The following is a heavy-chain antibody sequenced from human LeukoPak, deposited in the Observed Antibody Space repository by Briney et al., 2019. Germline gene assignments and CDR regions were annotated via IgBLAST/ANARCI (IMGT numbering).Heavy chain of an antibody. CDR2: ISSSSYI. Sequence: GGSLRLSCAASGFTFSSYSMNWVRQAPGKGLEWVSSISSSSYIYYADSVKGRFTISRDNAKNSLYLQMNSLRAEDTAVYYCARDHYYDSSGYYVFDYWGQGTLVTVSS. D-gene: IGHD3-22*01. CDR1: GFTFSSYS. V-gene: IGHV3-21*01. J-gene: IGHJ4*02. CDR3: ARDHYYDSSGYYVFDY.